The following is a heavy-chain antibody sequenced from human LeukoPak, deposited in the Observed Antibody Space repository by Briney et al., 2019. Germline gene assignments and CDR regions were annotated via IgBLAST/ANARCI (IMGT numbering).Heavy chain of an antibody. Sequence: PGGSLTLSCAASGFTFSCYGMSWVRQAPGKGLEGVSALSGSGGNTYYADSVKGRFTISRDNSKNTLYLKMNSLRAEDTAVYYCANTGQIWFGELSNYMDVGGKGPTVTISS. CDR1: GFTFSCYG. CDR2: LSGSGGNT. CDR3: ANTGQIWFGELSNYMDV. D-gene: IGHD3-10*01. V-gene: IGHV3-23*01. J-gene: IGHJ6*03.